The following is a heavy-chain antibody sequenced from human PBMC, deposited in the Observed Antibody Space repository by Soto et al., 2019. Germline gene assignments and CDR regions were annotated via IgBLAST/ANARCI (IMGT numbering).Heavy chain of an antibody. CDR3: ASLKIYCRGETCYSGYHDY. CDR2: IRGSGDNT. D-gene: IGHD2-15*01. J-gene: IGHJ4*02. CDR1: GFVFRTNA. Sequence: DEQLVESGGDLVQPGGSLGLSCAASGFVFRTNAMSWVRQRPGRGLEWVSAIRGSGDNTYYADSVKGRFSISRDNSKNTLFLQMNSLRAEDTAMYYCASLKIYCRGETCYSGYHDYWGQGTLVTVSS. V-gene: IGHV3-23*04.